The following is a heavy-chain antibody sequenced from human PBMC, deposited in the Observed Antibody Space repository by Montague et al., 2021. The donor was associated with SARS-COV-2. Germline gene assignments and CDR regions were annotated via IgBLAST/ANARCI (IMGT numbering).Heavy chain of an antibody. V-gene: IGHV3-33*08. CDR3: AREYSAPRWFGEYNRYGMDV. CDR1: GFTFSSYD. D-gene: IGHD3-10*01. CDR2: IWYDGSNQ. J-gene: IGHJ6*02. Sequence: SLSLSCAASGFTFSSYDMPLVRQAPGKGLEWVAVIWYDGSNQYYGDSVKGRFTISRDNSQNTLYLQLNSLRAEDTAVYYCAREYSAPRWFGEYNRYGMDVWGQGTTVTVSS.